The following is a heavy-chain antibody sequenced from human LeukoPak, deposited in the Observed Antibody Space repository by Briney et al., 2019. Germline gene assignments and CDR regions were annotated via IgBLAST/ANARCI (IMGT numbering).Heavy chain of an antibody. Sequence: PGRSLRLSCAASGFTFDDYAMHWVRQAPGKDLEWVSGISWNSGSVGYADSVKGRFTISRDNAKNSLYLQMNSLRAEDTALYYCAKSDGVVPAAILLDYWGQGTLVTVSS. D-gene: IGHD2-2*02. V-gene: IGHV3-9*01. CDR3: AKSDGVVPAAILLDY. CDR2: ISWNSGSV. CDR1: GFTFDDYA. J-gene: IGHJ4*02.